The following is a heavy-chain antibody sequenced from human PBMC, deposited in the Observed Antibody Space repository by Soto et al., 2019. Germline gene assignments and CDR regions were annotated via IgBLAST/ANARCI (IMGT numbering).Heavy chain of an antibody. CDR3: ARAPGAFDI. Sequence: QVQLVESGGGVVQPGRSLRLSCAASGFTFSSYAMHWVRQAPGKGLEWVAVISYDGSNKYYADSVEGRFTISRDNSKNTLYLQMNSLREEDTAVYSCARAPGAFDIWGQGTMVTVSS. V-gene: IGHV3-30-3*01. CDR2: ISYDGSNK. CDR1: GFTFSSYA. J-gene: IGHJ3*02.